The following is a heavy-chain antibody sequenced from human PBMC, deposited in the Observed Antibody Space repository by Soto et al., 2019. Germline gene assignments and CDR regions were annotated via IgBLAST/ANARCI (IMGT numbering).Heavy chain of an antibody. CDR3: ARRYGGNFDY. Sequence: SETLSLSYNVSGGCINHYDWGWIRQPPGKGLEWIGYIYYSGSTNYNPSLKSRVTISVDTSKNQFSLKLSSVTAADTAVYYCARRYGGNFDYWGQGTLVTVS. J-gene: IGHJ4*02. CDR2: IYYSGST. CDR1: GGCINHYD. D-gene: IGHD1-26*01. V-gene: IGHV4-59*01.